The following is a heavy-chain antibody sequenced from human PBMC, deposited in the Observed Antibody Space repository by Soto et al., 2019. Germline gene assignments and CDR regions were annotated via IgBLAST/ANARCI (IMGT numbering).Heavy chain of an antibody. CDR2: INIHNGNT. V-gene: IGHV1-18*01. CDR1: GYTFTSYG. J-gene: IGHJ5*02. Sequence: QVQLVQSGAEVKKPGASVKVSCKASGYTFTSYGISWVRQAPGQGLEWMGWINIHNGNTNYAQKLQGRVTMTTDTSTSRADMELMSLRADDTAVYYCASWGPPNDPWGQGNLVTVSS. D-gene: IGHD3-16*01. CDR3: ASWGPPNDP.